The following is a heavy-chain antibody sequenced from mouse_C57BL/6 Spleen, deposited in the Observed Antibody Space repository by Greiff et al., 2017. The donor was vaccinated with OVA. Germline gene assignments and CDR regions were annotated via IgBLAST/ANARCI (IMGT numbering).Heavy chain of an antibody. D-gene: IGHD3-3*01. CDR1: GYTFTSYW. CDR3: ASPEGLKG. CDR2: IHPNSGST. J-gene: IGHJ2*01. V-gene: IGHV1-64*01. Sequence: VQLQQPGAELVKPGASVQLSCKASGYTFTSYWMHWVKQRPGQGLEWIGMIHPNSGSTNYNEKFKSKATLTVDKSSSTAYMQLSSRTSEDSAVYYCASPEGLKGWGQGTTLTVSS.